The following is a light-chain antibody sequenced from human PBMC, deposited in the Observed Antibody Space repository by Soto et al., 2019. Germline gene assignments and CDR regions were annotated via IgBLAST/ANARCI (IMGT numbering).Light chain of an antibody. V-gene: IGKV1-39*01. Sequence: QMTQSPSFLSSSLGYRFTISCRASQRIGKNLNWYQQKPGQAPKFLIYGASTLQSGVPSRFTGSGSGTDFTLTVNSLQAEDFAIYYCQQSYSSPTTFGQGTRLEIK. CDR3: QQSYSSPTT. J-gene: IGKJ5*01. CDR1: QRIGKN. CDR2: GAS.